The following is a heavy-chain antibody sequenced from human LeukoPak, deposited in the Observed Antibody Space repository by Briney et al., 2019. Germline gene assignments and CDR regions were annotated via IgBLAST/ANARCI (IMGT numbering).Heavy chain of an antibody. J-gene: IGHJ4*02. D-gene: IGHD6-19*01. CDR3: ARSVYSSGCFDY. V-gene: IGHV1-2*02. CDR2: INPNSGGT. CDR1: GYTFTGDY. Sequence: GASVKVSCRASGYTFTGDYMRWVRQAPGQGLEWLGWINPNSGGTNYAQKFQGRVTMTRDTSISTAYMELSRLRSDDTAVYYCARSVYSSGCFDYWGQGTLVTVSS.